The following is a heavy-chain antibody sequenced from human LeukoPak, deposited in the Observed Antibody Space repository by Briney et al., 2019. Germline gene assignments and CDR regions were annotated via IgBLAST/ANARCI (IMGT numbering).Heavy chain of an antibody. V-gene: IGHV3-21*01. CDR3: ARDFYSSSFDY. CDR2: ISSSSRFI. Sequence: GGSLRLSCAASGISFSNYSMNWVRQAPGKGLEWVSLISSSSRFIYYGDSVKGRFTISRDNAKKSLYLQMNSLRAEDTAVYYCARDFYSSSFDYWGQGTLVTVSS. CDR1: GISFSNYS. J-gene: IGHJ4*02. D-gene: IGHD6-13*01.